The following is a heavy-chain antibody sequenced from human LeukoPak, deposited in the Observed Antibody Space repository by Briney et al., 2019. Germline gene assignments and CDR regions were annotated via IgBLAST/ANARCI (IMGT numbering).Heavy chain of an antibody. Sequence: GGSLRLSCSASGFTFSSFAMHWVRQAPGRGLEYVSAVNNNGGSTFYSDSVKGRFTISRDNSKNTLYLQMSSLRAEDTAVYYCAKKRIGSYYSAADYWGQGTLVTVSS. J-gene: IGHJ4*02. CDR1: GFTFSSFA. CDR2: VNNNGGST. CDR3: AKKRIGSYYSAADY. V-gene: IGHV3-64D*06. D-gene: IGHD1-26*01.